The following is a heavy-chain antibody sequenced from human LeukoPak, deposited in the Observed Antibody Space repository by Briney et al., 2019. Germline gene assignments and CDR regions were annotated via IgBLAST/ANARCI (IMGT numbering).Heavy chain of an antibody. CDR2: IKQDGSQK. CDR3: AKDPYDFWSGNFDY. CDR1: GFIFSSYW. D-gene: IGHD3-3*01. Sequence: GGSLRLSCAASGFIFSSYWMSWVRQAPGKGLEWVANIKQDGSQKYYVDSVKGRFTISRDNAKNSLYLQMNSLRAEDTALYYCAKDPYDFWSGNFDYWGQGTLVTVSS. V-gene: IGHV3-7*03. J-gene: IGHJ4*02.